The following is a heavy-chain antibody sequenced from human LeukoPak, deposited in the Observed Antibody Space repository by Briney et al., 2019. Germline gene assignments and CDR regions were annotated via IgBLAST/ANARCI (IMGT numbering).Heavy chain of an antibody. Sequence: SETLSLTCTVSGGTISSHYWSWLRQPPGKGLEWIAYLYDSVRTKNNPSLKGRVTLSADTSKNQHSLRLSSVTAADTAVYYCATIKRGDIYGYFDFWGQGILVTVSS. CDR1: GGTISSHY. J-gene: IGHJ4*02. V-gene: IGHV4-59*11. D-gene: IGHD5-18*01. CDR3: ATIKRGDIYGYFDF. CDR2: LYDSVRT.